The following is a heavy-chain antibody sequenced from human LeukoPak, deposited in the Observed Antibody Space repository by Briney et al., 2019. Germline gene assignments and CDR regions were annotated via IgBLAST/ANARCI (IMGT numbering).Heavy chain of an antibody. CDR2: IIPIFGTA. D-gene: IGHD3-22*01. Sequence: SVTVSCKASGGTFSSYAISWVRQAPGQGLEWMGGIIPIFGTANYAQKFQGRVTITADESTSTAYMELSSLRSEYTAVYYCARVVGGGYYESSGFFKWVAFDIWGKGTMVTVSP. J-gene: IGHJ3*02. CDR3: ARVVGGGYYESSGFFKWVAFDI. V-gene: IGHV1-69*13. CDR1: GGTFSSYA.